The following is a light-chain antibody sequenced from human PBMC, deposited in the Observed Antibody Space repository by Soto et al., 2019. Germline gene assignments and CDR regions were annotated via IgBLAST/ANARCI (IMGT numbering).Light chain of an antibody. CDR1: QSVASN. Sequence: EIVMTQSPASLSVAPGESVTLSCRASQSVASNLAWYQQKPGQAPRLLIYGTPTRATGVPDRFSGSGSGTDFTLTISSLQAADFAVYHCQHYNNWPITFGQGTRLEI. CDR2: GTP. CDR3: QHYNNWPIT. V-gene: IGKV3-15*01. J-gene: IGKJ5*01.